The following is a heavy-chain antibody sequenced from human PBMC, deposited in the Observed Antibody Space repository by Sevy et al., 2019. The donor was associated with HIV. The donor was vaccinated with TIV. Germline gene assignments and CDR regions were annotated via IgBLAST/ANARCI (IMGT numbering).Heavy chain of an antibody. D-gene: IGHD3-10*01. J-gene: IGHJ4*02. CDR2: TYYRSKWYN. CDR1: GDSVSSNSAA. Sequence: SQTLSLTCAISGDSVSSNSAAWNWIRQSPSRGLEWLGRTYYRSKWYNDYAVSVKSRITINPDTSKNQFSLQLNSVTPGDTAVYYFARAGYYGSGTRLYYFDYWGQGTLVTVSS. V-gene: IGHV6-1*01. CDR3: ARAGYYGSGTRLYYFDY.